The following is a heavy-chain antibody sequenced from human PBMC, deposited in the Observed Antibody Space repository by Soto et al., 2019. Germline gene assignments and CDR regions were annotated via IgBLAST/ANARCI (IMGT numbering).Heavy chain of an antibody. Sequence: QVQLVQSGAEVKEPGASVKVSCKASGYTFSNFAMHWVRQAPGQRLEWMGWINPGNGKTEYSQRFQGRVTITRDTSASTAYMELSSLRSEDTAVYYCARAVARGVKTIYYYYGMDVWCQGTTVTVSS. CDR3: ARAVARGVKTIYYYYGMDV. CDR1: GYTFSNFA. V-gene: IGHV1-3*01. CDR2: INPGNGKT. D-gene: IGHD3-10*01. J-gene: IGHJ6*02.